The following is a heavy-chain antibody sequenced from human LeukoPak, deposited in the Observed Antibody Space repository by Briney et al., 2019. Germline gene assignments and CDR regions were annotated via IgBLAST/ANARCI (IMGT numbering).Heavy chain of an antibody. Sequence: PGRSLRLSCAASGFTFSDYGMHWVRQAPGKGLEWAAVISYDGSNKYSADSVKGRFTISRDNSKDTLYLQMNSLRAEDTAVYYCAKDEDYGDYVLSYWGQGTLVTVSS. CDR1: GFTFSDYG. V-gene: IGHV3-30*18. CDR3: AKDEDYGDYVLSY. D-gene: IGHD4-17*01. J-gene: IGHJ4*02. CDR2: ISYDGSNK.